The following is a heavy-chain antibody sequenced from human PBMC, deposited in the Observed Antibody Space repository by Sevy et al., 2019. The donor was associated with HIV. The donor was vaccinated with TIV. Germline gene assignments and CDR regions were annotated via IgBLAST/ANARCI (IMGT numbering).Heavy chain of an antibody. CDR3: ARDRYYYASGYYDYYNGMDV. D-gene: IGHD3-22*01. CDR2: IDSGGST. V-gene: IGHV3-66*01. CDR1: GFTVSGNY. Sequence: GGSLRLSCEASGFTVSGNYMAWVRLAPGKGLEWVSLIDSGGSTYYADSVKGRFTISGDNAKNTLYLQMNPLWVEDTAVYFCARDRYYYASGYYDYYNGMDVWGQGTTVTVSS. J-gene: IGHJ6*02.